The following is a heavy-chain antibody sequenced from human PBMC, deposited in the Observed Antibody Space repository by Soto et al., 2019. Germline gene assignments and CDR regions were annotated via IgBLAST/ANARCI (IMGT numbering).Heavy chain of an antibody. CDR1: GYSFTSYW. CDR3: ARGGYYPYNWFDP. V-gene: IGHV5-10-1*01. Sequence: GESLKISCKGSGYSFTSYWITWVRQMPGEGLEWMGRIDPSDSYTHYGPSFQGHVTISIDKSISTAYLQWNSPKASDTAMYFCARGGYYPYNWFDPWGQGTLVTVSS. J-gene: IGHJ5*02. CDR2: IDPSDSYT. D-gene: IGHD3-10*01.